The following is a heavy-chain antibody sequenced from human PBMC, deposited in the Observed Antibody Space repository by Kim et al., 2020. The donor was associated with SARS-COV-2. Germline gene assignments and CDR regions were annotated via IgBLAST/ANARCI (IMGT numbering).Heavy chain of an antibody. D-gene: IGHD5-18*01. J-gene: IGHJ4*02. V-gene: IGHV1-3*01. CDR1: GYTFHTYA. CDR3: AREETDSYGYRAFDY. Sequence: ASVKVSCKASGYTFHTYAMHWMHQAPGQRLEWMGWVDGGNGNTKSSQNFQGRVTITRDRSATTAYMELSSLRSEDTAVYYCAREETDSYGYRAFDYWGQGTPVTVSS. CDR2: VDGGNGNT.